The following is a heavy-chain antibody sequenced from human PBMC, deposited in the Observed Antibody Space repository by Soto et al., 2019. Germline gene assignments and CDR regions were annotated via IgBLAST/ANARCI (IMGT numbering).Heavy chain of an antibody. CDR1: GYTFTSYA. Sequence: ASVKVSCKASGYTFTSYAMHWVRQAPGQRLEWMGWINAGNGNTKYSQKFQGRVTITRDTSASTAYMELSSLRSEDTAVYYCARDRYYYDSSGYHYASPDAFDIWGQGTMVTVSS. V-gene: IGHV1-3*01. CDR2: INAGNGNT. CDR3: ARDRYYYDSSGYHYASPDAFDI. J-gene: IGHJ3*02. D-gene: IGHD3-22*01.